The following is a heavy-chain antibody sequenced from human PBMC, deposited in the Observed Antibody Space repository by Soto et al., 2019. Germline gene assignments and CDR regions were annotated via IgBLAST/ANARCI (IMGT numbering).Heavy chain of an antibody. CDR1: GFSVSSYG. CDR2: ISYDAINK. Sequence: LXLACGSSGFSVSSYGMHWVRQAPGKGLEWVAVISYDAINKDYADSVKGRFTISRDNSKNTLYLQMNILTTEDTAVYYCAKENRYAYGKSFDYWGQGSVVTVS. D-gene: IGHD3-10*01. V-gene: IGHV3-30*18. CDR3: AKENRYAYGKSFDY. J-gene: IGHJ4*02.